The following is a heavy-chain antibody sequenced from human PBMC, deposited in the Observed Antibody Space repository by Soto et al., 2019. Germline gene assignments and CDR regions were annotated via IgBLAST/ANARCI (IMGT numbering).Heavy chain of an antibody. CDR3: AKNSGWFNT. V-gene: IGHV3-23*01. CDR2: IDGSGGTT. CDR1: GFPFSSTD. J-gene: IGHJ5*02. D-gene: IGHD3-10*01. Sequence: GGSLRLSCAASGFPFSSTDVTWVRQAPGKGLEWVSTIDGSGGTTYYADSVKGRFTISRDNSINTVFLQMNSLRADDTALYFCAKNSGWFNTWGQGALVTVSS.